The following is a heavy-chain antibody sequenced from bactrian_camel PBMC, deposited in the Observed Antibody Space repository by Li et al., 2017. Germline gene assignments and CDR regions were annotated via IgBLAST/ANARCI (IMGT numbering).Heavy chain of an antibody. Sequence: HVQLVESGGGLVQPGGSLRLSCAASGFTFSILAMSWVSQAPGKERELVATLISNGSTRYAASVKGRFTASRDNAKNTVYLQLNSLKTDDMAMYYCANLGTGWEHLQWDQGTQVTVS. CDR3: ANLGTGWEHLQ. CDR1: GFTFSILA. J-gene: IGHJ4*01. CDR2: LISNGST. V-gene: IGHV3S53*01. D-gene: IGHD5*01.